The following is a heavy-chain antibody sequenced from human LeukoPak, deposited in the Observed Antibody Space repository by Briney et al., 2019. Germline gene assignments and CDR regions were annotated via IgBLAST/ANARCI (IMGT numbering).Heavy chain of an antibody. V-gene: IGHV4-4*07. D-gene: IGHD5-12*01. Sequence: SETLSLTCTVSGGFISSYYWSWIRQPAGKGLEWIGHIYASGSTNYNPSLKSRVTMSVDTSKTQFSLKLSSVTAADTAVYYCARDGYSGSDALWGQGTLVTVSS. CDR3: ARDGYSGSDAL. CDR1: GGFISSYY. J-gene: IGHJ4*02. CDR2: IYASGST.